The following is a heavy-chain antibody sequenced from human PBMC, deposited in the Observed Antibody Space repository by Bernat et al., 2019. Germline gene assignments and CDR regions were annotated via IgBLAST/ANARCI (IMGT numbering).Heavy chain of an antibody. CDR3: ARADYGDYGGHFDY. CDR1: GGSFSGYY. D-gene: IGHD4-17*01. V-gene: IGHV4-34*01. J-gene: IGHJ4*02. Sequence: QVQLQQLGAGLLKPSETLSLTCAVYGGSFSGYYWSWIRQPPGKGLEWIGEINHSGSTNYNPSLKSRVTISVDTSKNQFSLKLSSVTAADTAVYYCARADYGDYGGHFDYWDQGTLVTVSS. CDR2: INHSGST.